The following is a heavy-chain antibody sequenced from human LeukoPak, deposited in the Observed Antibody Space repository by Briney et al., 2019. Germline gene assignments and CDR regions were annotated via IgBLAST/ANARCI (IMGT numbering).Heavy chain of an antibody. CDR2: ISAYNGNT. CDR3: AGSNASYWYFDL. J-gene: IGHJ2*01. D-gene: IGHD4-11*01. Sequence: ASVKVSCKASGYTFTSYGISWVRQAPGQGLEWMGWISAYNGNTNYAQKLQGRVTMTTDTSTSTAYMELRSLRSDDTAVYHCAGSNASYWYFDLWGRGTLVTVSS. CDR1: GYTFTSYG. V-gene: IGHV1-18*01.